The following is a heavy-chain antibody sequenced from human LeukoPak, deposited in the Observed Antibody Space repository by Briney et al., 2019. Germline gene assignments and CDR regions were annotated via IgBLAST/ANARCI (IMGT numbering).Heavy chain of an antibody. CDR1: GFTFSSSG. Sequence: GGSLRLSCAASGFTFSSSGMHWVRQAPGKGLEWVAFDGTSKYYTDSVKGRFTISRDNSKNTVYLQMNSLRAEDTAAYYCAKETRGSYSDYWGQGTLVTVSS. J-gene: IGHJ4*02. CDR3: AKETRGSYSDY. D-gene: IGHD1-26*01. CDR2: DGTSK. V-gene: IGHV3-30*02.